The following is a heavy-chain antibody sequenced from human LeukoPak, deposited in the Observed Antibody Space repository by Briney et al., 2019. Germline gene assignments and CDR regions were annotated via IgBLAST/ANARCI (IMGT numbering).Heavy chain of an antibody. CDR3: AKGMRSSWYDYFDY. CDR1: GFTFSSYS. CDR2: ISTSSTYI. V-gene: IGHV3-21*04. Sequence: PGGSLRLSCEASGFTFSSYSMNWVRQAPGKGLEWVSSISTSSTYIYYADSVKGRFTISRDNSKNTLYLQMNSLRAEDTAVYYCAKGMRSSWYDYFDYWGQGTLVTVSS. D-gene: IGHD6-13*01. J-gene: IGHJ4*02.